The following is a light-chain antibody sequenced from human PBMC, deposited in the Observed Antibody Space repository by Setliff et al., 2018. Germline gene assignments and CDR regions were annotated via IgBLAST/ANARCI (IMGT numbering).Light chain of an antibody. CDR3: SSYAGSNTPDV. CDR1: SSDVGGYNY. CDR2: EVS. Sequence: QSALTQPPSASGSPGQSVTISCTGTSSDVGGYNYVSWYQQHPGKAPKLMIYEVSKRPSGVPDRFSGSKSGNTASLTVSGLQAGDEADYYCSSYAGSNTPDVFGTGTKVTVL. J-gene: IGLJ1*01. V-gene: IGLV2-8*01.